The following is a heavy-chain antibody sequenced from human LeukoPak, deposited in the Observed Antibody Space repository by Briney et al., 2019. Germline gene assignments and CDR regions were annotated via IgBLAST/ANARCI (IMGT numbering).Heavy chain of an antibody. D-gene: IGHD2-15*01. V-gene: IGHV3-23*01. CDR3: ATVKRDCSGGTCYSYDY. CDR1: RFTFNTYA. Sequence: GGSLRLSCVASRFTFNTYAVNWVRQAPGKGLEWVSAISSNGDFTYYADSVRGRFTISRDNPKNTVFLQMNGLRADDRAVYYCATVKRDCSGGTCYSYDYWGQGTLVTVSS. CDR2: ISSNGDFT. J-gene: IGHJ4*02.